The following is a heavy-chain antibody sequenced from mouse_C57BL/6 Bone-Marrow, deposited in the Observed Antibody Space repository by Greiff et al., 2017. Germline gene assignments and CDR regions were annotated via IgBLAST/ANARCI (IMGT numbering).Heavy chain of an antibody. CDR1: GYTFTSYG. Sequence: QVQLKQSGAELARPGASVKLSCKASGYTFTSYGISWVKQRTGQGLEWIGEIYPRSGNTYYNEKFKGKATLTADKSSSTAYMELRSLTSEDSAVYFCARPSLYGSSYGFAYWGQGTLVTVSA. J-gene: IGHJ3*01. V-gene: IGHV1-81*01. CDR2: IYPRSGNT. CDR3: ARPSLYGSSYGFAY. D-gene: IGHD1-1*01.